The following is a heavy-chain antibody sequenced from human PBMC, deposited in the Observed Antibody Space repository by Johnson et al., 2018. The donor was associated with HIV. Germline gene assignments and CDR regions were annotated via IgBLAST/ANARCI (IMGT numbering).Heavy chain of an antibody. J-gene: IGHJ3*02. D-gene: IGHD2-2*01. Sequence: QVQLVESGGGVVQPGRSLRLSCAVSGFTLTNYGIHWVRQAPDKGLEWVALISYDGSNKYYADSVKGRFTISRDNSKNTLYLQMNSLRAEDTAVYYCARDLMGPIVVDPYAFDIWGQGTMVTVSS. CDR2: ISYDGSNK. V-gene: IGHV3-30*03. CDR3: ARDLMGPIVVDPYAFDI. CDR1: GFTLTNYG.